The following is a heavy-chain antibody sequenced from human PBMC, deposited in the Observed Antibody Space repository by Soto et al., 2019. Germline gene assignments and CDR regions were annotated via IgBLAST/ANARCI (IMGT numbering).Heavy chain of an antibody. CDR3: ARAHSGSYSDAFDI. J-gene: IGHJ3*02. V-gene: IGHV3-13*01. Sequence: PGGSLRLSCAASGFTVSSNYMSWVRQATGKGLEWVSAIGTAGDTYYPGSAKGRFTISRENAKNSLYLQMNSLRAEDTAVYYCARAHSGSYSDAFDIWGQGTMVTVSS. D-gene: IGHD1-26*01. CDR1: GFTVSSNY. CDR2: IGTAGDT.